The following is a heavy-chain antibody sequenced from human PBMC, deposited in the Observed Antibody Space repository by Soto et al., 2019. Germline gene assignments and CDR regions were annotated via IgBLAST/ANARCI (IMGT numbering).Heavy chain of an antibody. Sequence: SLRLSCAASGFTFSSYGRHGVRQAPGKGLEWVGVISYDGSKKYYADSVKGRFTIPRDNSKNTLYLQMTSLRAEDTAVYYCAKDTTGYSGYDFGSWGQGTLVTVS. D-gene: IGHD5-12*01. CDR2: ISYDGSKK. V-gene: IGHV3-30*18. J-gene: IGHJ4*02. CDR1: GFTFSSYG. CDR3: AKDTTGYSGYDFGS.